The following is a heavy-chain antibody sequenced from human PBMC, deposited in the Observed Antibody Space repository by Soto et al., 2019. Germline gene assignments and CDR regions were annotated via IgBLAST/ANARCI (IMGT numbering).Heavy chain of an antibody. V-gene: IGHV4-39*02. CDR3: ATLEVYGSYVYTFDP. D-gene: IGHD1-26*01. CDR2: IYYSGST. CDR1: GGSISSSSYY. Sequence: SETLSLTCTVSGGSISSSSYYWGWIRQPPGKGLEWIGSIYYSGSTYYNPSLKSRVTISVDTSKNHFSLKLSSVTAADTAVYYCATLEVYGSYVYTFDPWSQGTLVTVSS. J-gene: IGHJ5*02.